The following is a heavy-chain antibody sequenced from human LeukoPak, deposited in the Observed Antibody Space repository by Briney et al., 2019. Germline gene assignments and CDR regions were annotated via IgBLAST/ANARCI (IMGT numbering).Heavy chain of an antibody. CDR3: AKTYCGGDCYSRALAFDI. D-gene: IGHD2-21*02. Sequence: GGSLRLSCAASGLTFDNYAMHWVRQAPGKGLEWVSLISGDGGSTYYADPVKGRFTISRDNSKNSLYLQMNSLRTEDTALYYCAKTYCGGDCYSRALAFDIWGQGTMVTVSS. CDR2: ISGDGGST. CDR1: GLTFDNYA. V-gene: IGHV3-43*02. J-gene: IGHJ3*02.